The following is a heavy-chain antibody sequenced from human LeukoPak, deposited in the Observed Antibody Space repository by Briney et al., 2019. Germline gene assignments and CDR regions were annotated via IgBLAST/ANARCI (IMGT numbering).Heavy chain of an antibody. J-gene: IGHJ4*02. CDR3: AGRPGKYYSSPTYVYYFDY. Sequence: GGSLRLSCAASGFTFSSYSMNWVRQAPGKGLEWVSYISSSSSTIYYADSVKGRFTISRDNAKNSLYLQMNSLRAEDTAVYYCAGRPGKYYSSPTYVYYFDYWGQGTLVTVSS. V-gene: IGHV3-48*01. CDR2: ISSSSSTI. CDR1: GFTFSSYS. D-gene: IGHD3-10*01.